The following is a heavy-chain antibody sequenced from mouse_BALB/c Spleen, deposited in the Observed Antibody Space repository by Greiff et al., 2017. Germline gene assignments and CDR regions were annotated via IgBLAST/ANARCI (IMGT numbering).Heavy chain of an antibody. CDR3: ARRDPYVYFDY. V-gene: IGHV8-12*01. CDR2: IYWDDDK. Sequence: QVQLKESGPGILQPSQTLSLTCSFSGFSLSTSGMGVSWIRQPSGKGLEWLAHIYWDDDKRYNPSLKSRLTISKDTSRNQVFLKITSVDTADTATYYCARRDPYVYFDYWGQGTTLTVSS. J-gene: IGHJ2*01. D-gene: IGHD2-10*02. CDR1: GFSLSTSGMG.